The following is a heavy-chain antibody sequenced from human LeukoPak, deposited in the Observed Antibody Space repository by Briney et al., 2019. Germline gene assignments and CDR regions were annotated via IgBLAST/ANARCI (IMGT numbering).Heavy chain of an antibody. J-gene: IGHJ6*04. CDR2: IIPIFGTA. CDR1: GGTLSSYA. V-gene: IGHV1-69*13. D-gene: IGHD5-18*01. Sequence: ASVKVSCKASGGTLSSYAISWVRQAPGQGLEWMGGIIPIFGTANYAQKFQGRVTITADESTSTAYMELSSLRSEDTAVYYCARAHWGKTGYSYGSAYYYYGMDVWGKGTTVTVSS. CDR3: ARAHWGKTGYSYGSAYYYYGMDV.